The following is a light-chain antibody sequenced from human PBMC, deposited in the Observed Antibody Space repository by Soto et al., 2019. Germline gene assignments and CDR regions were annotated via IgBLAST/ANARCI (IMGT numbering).Light chain of an antibody. V-gene: IGLV4-69*01. Sequence: QLVLTQSPSASAPLGASAKLTCTLSSGHSNYAIAWHQQQPGKGPRYLMRVNSDGSHIKGDAIPDRFSGSSSGAERYLTISSLQSEDEADYYCQAWGTGTKRMFGGGTKLTVL. CDR3: QAWGTGTKRM. CDR1: SGHSNYA. CDR2: VNSDGSH. J-gene: IGLJ3*02.